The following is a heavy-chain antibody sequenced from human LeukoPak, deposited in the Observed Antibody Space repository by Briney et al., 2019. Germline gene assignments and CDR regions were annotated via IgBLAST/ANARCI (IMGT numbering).Heavy chain of an antibody. CDR1: GFTFSSYW. CDR2: IKQDGSEK. Sequence: GGSLRLSCAASGFTFSSYWMSWVRQAPGKGLEWVANIKQDGSEKYYVDSVKGRFTISRDNAKNSLYLQMNSLRAEDTAVYYCARPEYSSGWYGAPFDYWGQGTLAIVSS. D-gene: IGHD6-19*01. CDR3: ARPEYSSGWYGAPFDY. J-gene: IGHJ4*02. V-gene: IGHV3-7*01.